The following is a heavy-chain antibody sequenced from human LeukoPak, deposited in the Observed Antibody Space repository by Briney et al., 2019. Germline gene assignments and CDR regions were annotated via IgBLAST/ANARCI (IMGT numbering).Heavy chain of an antibody. J-gene: IGHJ4*02. CDR1: GFTFSSYA. D-gene: IGHD1-26*01. CDR2: ISGSGGST. Sequence: PGGSLRLSCAASGFTFSSYAMSWVRQAPGKGLEWVSAISGSGGSTYYADSVKGRFTISRDNFENTVYLQMSSLRAEDTAVYYCARASGTGSYILDYWGQGTLLTVSP. V-gene: IGHV3-23*01. CDR3: ARASGTGSYILDY.